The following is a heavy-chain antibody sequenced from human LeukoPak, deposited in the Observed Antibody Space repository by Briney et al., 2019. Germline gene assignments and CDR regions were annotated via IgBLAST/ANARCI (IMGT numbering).Heavy chain of an antibody. Sequence: ASVKVSCKASGYTFTSYDINWVRQATGQGLGWMGWMNPNSGNTGYAQKFQGRVTMTRNTSISTAYMELSSLRSEDTAVYYCARGVVAATPNWFDPWGQGTLVTVSS. CDR1: GYTFTSYD. CDR2: MNPNSGNT. J-gene: IGHJ5*02. CDR3: ARGVVAATPNWFDP. D-gene: IGHD2-15*01. V-gene: IGHV1-8*01.